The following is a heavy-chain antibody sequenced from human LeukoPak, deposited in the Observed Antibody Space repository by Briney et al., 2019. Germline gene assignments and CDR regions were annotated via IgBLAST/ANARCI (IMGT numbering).Heavy chain of an antibody. D-gene: IGHD2-2*01. J-gene: IGHJ6*03. CDR2: FDPEDGET. Sequence: EASVKVSSKVSGYTLTELSMHWVRQAPGKGLEWMGGFDPEDGETIYAQKFQGRVTMTEDTSTDAAYMELSSLRSEDTAVYYCATSGVVPAAHYYYYYMDVWGKGTTVTVSS. CDR1: GYTLTELS. CDR3: ATSGVVPAAHYYYYYMDV. V-gene: IGHV1-24*01.